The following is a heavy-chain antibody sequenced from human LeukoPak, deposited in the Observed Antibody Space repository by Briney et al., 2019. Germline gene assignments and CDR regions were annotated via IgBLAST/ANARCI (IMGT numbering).Heavy chain of an antibody. CDR2: IYHSGST. J-gene: IGHJ5*02. Sequence: PSETLSLTCTVSGGSVSNGSYYWGWIRQPPGKGLEWIGSIYHSGSTCYNPSLKSRVTISVDTSKNQFSLKLRSVTAADTAVYYCARHLPGYSNTWPGPWDQGNLVTVSS. V-gene: IGHV4-39*01. CDR1: GGSVSNGSYY. CDR3: ARHLPGYSNTWPGP. D-gene: IGHD4-11*01.